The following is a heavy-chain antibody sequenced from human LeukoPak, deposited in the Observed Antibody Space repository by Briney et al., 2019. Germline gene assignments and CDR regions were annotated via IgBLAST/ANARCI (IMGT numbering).Heavy chain of an antibody. D-gene: IGHD2-2*01. CDR2: INDDGTYT. J-gene: IGHJ5*02. CDR1: GFTSSSYW. Sequence: PGGSLTLSCALSGFTSSSYWMHWVRQVPGKGLVWVSRINDDGTYTVYADSVKGRFTISRDNSKKTLYLQMNSLRAEDTAVYYCAKDRHAPGRYCSTTTCFPFDLWGQGTLVTVSS. CDR3: AKDRHAPGRYCSTTTCFPFDL. V-gene: IGHV3-74*01.